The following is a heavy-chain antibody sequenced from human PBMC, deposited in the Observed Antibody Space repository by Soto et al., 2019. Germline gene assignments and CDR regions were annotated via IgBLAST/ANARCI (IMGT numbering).Heavy chain of an antibody. CDR3: ARQIYDSDTGPNFQYYFDS. CDR2: IDPSDSQT. J-gene: IGHJ4*02. V-gene: IGHV5-10-1*01. CDR1: GYSFAGYW. D-gene: IGHD3-22*01. Sequence: GESLKISCEGSGYSFAGYWITWVRQKPGKGLEWMGRIDPSDSQTYYSPSFRGHVTISVTKSITTVFLQWSSLRASDTAMYYCARQIYDSDTGPNFQYYFDSWGQGTPVTVSS.